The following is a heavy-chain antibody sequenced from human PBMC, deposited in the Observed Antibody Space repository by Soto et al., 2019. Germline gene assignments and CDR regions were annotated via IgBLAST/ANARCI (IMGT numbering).Heavy chain of an antibody. J-gene: IGHJ6*02. D-gene: IGHD4-17*01. CDR2: ISGSGGST. Sequence: EVQLVESGGGLVKPGGSLRLSCAASGFTFSSYAMSWVRQAPGKGLEWVSAISGSGGSTYYADSVKGRFTISRDNSKNTLYLQMNSLRAEDTAVYYCAKDELLDMTTVTFTGYYYYGMDVWGQGTTVTVSS. V-gene: IGHV3-23*04. CDR3: AKDELLDMTTVTFTGYYYYGMDV. CDR1: GFTFSSYA.